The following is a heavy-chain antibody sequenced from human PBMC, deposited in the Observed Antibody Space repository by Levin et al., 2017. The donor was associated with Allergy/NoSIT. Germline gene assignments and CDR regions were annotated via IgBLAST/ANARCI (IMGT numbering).Heavy chain of an antibody. V-gene: IGHV3-30*18. Sequence: GGSLRLSCAASGFIFRSFGMHWVRQAPGKGLEWVAVISYDGSDKYYADSVKGRFTISRDNSKNTLYLQMNSLRGEDAAVYYCAKDLVFVTSSWSLDVWGLGSLVTVSS. D-gene: IGHD6-13*01. J-gene: IGHJ4*02. CDR1: GFIFRSFG. CDR3: AKDLVFVTSSWSLDV. CDR2: ISYDGSDK.